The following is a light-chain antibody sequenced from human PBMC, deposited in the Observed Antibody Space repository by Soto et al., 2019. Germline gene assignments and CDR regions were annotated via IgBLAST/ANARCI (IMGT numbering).Light chain of an antibody. CDR1: QSVSSSY. Sequence: IVMTQSPATLSVSPGEGVTLSCRASQSVSSSYLAWYQQKPGQAPRLLIYGASSRATGIPDRFSGSGSGTEFTLTISSVQPEDFATYRCQQANSFPTTFGQGTRLEIK. CDR3: QQANSFPTT. CDR2: GAS. J-gene: IGKJ5*01. V-gene: IGKV3D-20*02.